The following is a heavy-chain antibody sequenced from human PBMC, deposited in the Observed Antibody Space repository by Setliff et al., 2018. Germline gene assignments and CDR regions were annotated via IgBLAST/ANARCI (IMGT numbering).Heavy chain of an antibody. J-gene: IGHJ4*02. V-gene: IGHV1-69*06. CDR1: GGTFSSYA. CDR2: IIPIFGTA. D-gene: IGHD1-26*01. Sequence: SVKVSCKASGGTFSSYAITWVRQAPGQGLEWMGGIIPIFGTAKYAQKFQGRVTMTEDTSTDTAYMELSSLRSEDTAVYYCATSYSGSYYGYWGQETLVTVSS. CDR3: ATSYSGSYYGY.